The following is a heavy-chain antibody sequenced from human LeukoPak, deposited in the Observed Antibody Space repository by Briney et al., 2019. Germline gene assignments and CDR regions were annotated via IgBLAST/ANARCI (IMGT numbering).Heavy chain of an antibody. V-gene: IGHV3-74*01. Sequence: PGGSLRLSCAASGFTFSSYWMHWVRQAPGKGLVWVSRSNSDGSSTNYADSVKGRFTISRDKAKNTLYLQMNSLRAEDTAVYYCARGGEYPFDYWGQGTLVTVSS. CDR2: SNSDGSST. CDR3: ARGGEYPFDY. J-gene: IGHJ4*02. CDR1: GFTFSSYW. D-gene: IGHD4-17*01.